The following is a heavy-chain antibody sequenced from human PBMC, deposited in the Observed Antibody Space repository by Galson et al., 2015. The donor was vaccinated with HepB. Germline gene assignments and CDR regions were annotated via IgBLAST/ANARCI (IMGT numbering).Heavy chain of an antibody. CDR1: GYTFTSYD. Sequence: SVKVSCKASGYTFTSYDINWVRQATGQGLEWMGWMNPNSGNTGYAQKFQGRVTMTRNTSISTAYMELSSLRSEDTAVYYCAREGISSTSSQTRFDPWGQGTLVTVSS. J-gene: IGHJ5*02. CDR2: MNPNSGNT. D-gene: IGHD2-2*01. CDR3: AREGISSTSSQTRFDP. V-gene: IGHV1-8*01.